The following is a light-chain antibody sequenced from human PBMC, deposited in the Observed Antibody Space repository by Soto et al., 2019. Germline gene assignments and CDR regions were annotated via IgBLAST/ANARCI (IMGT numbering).Light chain of an antibody. Sequence: QSVLTQPPSASGTSGQSVTISCSGSSSNIGVNTVSWYQQLPGTAPKLLIQNNNQRPSGVPDRFSGSKSGTSASLVLSGLQSDDEAEYYCAAWDDSLNGVLFRGGTKLTVL. J-gene: IGLJ2*01. CDR3: AAWDDSLNGVL. CDR1: SSNIGVNT. V-gene: IGLV1-44*01. CDR2: NNN.